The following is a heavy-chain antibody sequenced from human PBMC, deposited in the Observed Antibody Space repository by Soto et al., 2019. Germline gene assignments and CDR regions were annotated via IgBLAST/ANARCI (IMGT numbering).Heavy chain of an antibody. D-gene: IGHD6-19*01. CDR1: GFTFSSYA. Sequence: PGGSLRLSCAASGFTFSSYAMHWVRQAPGKGLEWVAVISYDGSNKYYADSVKGRFTISRDNSKNTLYLQMNSLRAEDTAVYYCARDEWLVRGGWNWFDPWGQGTLVTVSS. J-gene: IGHJ5*02. V-gene: IGHV3-30-3*01. CDR3: ARDEWLVRGGWNWFDP. CDR2: ISYDGSNK.